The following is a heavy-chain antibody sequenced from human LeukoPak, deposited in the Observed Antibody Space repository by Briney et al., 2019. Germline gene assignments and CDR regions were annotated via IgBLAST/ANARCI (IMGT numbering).Heavy chain of an antibody. V-gene: IGHV4-4*09. Sequence: PWDTLSLPCTVSSHFTRFYYWMWIRQPPGKALEGIGHIHTSGSTDYNPSLKSRATMSIDTSKNQFSLRLSSVTAADTAVYYCARPDQSSWWVYFNYWGQGTLVTVSS. CDR3: ARPDQSSWWVYFNY. D-gene: IGHD2-15*01. CDR2: IHTSGST. CDR1: SHFTRFYY. J-gene: IGHJ4*02.